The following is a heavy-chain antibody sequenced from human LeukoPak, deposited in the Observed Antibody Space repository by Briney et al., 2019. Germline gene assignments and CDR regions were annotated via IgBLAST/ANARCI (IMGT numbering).Heavy chain of an antibody. CDR2: ISSGGRT. CDR1: GFTFSIYA. J-gene: IGHJ4*02. V-gene: IGHV3-23*01. CDR3: AKDYSGSWYYFDY. D-gene: IGHD6-13*01. Sequence: PGGSLRPSCAASGFTFSIYAMTWVRHTPGKGLEWVSTISSGGRTYYADSVKGRFTISRDNSKNTLYLHMNSLRAEDTALYYCAKDYSGSWYYFDYWGQGTLVTVSS.